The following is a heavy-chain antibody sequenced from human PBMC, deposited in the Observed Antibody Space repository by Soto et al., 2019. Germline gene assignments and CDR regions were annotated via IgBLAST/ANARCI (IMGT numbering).Heavy chain of an antibody. Sequence: GGSLRLSCAASGFSVSSNYMSWVRQAPGKGLEWVSVFYAGGTTSYADSVKGRSTISRDNSKNTLYLQMNSLRAEDTAVYFCARGLGRVAARPTFDYWGQGTLVTVSS. D-gene: IGHD6-6*01. CDR3: ARGLGRVAARPTFDY. J-gene: IGHJ4*02. CDR1: GFSVSSNY. CDR2: FYAGGTT. V-gene: IGHV3-53*01.